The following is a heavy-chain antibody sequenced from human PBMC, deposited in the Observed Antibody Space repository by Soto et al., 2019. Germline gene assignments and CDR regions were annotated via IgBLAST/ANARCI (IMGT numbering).Heavy chain of an antibody. J-gene: IGHJ6*02. Sequence: GGSLRLSCAASGFTFSSYAMHWVRQAPGKGLEWVAVISYDGNVKYYTDSVKGRFTISRDNSQSTLFLQMDSLRPEDAAVYYCAKDLKVSGGFHGSLNYYYGMDVWGQGTTVTVSS. D-gene: IGHD3-10*01. CDR2: ISYDGNVK. V-gene: IGHV3-30*04. CDR3: AKDLKVSGGFHGSLNYYYGMDV. CDR1: GFTFSSYA.